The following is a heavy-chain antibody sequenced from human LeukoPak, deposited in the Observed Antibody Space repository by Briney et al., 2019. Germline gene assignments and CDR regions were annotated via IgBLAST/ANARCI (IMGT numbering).Heavy chain of an antibody. Sequence: GGSLRLSCAASGFTFSSYEMNRVRQAPGKGLEWVSYISSSGSTIYYADSVKGRFTISRDNAKNSLYLQMNSLRAEDTAVYYCAELGITMIGGVWGKGTTVTISS. J-gene: IGHJ6*04. D-gene: IGHD3-10*02. CDR2: ISSSGSTI. V-gene: IGHV3-48*03. CDR3: AELGITMIGGV. CDR1: GFTFSSYE.